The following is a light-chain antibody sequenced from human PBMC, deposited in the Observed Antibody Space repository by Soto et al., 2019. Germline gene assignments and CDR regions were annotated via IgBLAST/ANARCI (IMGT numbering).Light chain of an antibody. Sequence: QTVVTQEPSFSVSPGGTVTLTCGLTSGSVSPTYYPSWYQQTPGQAPRTLIYSTNIRSSGVPGRFSGSILGNKAALTITGAQASDASDYHCMLYLGGGLVVFGGGTKRTVL. CDR2: STN. CDR3: MLYLGGGLVV. J-gene: IGLJ2*01. CDR1: SGSVSPTYY. V-gene: IGLV8-61*01.